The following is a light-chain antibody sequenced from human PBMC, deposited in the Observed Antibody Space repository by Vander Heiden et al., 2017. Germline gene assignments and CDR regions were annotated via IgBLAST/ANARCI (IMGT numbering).Light chain of an antibody. Sequence: DIQMIQSPSSLSASVGDRVTITCQASQDISNYLNWYQQKPGKAPKLLIYDASNLETRVPSRFSGSGSGTDFTFTISSLQPEDIATYYCQQDDNLPLTFGGGTKVEIK. CDR3: QQDDNLPLT. J-gene: IGKJ4*01. CDR2: DAS. CDR1: QDISNY. V-gene: IGKV1-33*01.